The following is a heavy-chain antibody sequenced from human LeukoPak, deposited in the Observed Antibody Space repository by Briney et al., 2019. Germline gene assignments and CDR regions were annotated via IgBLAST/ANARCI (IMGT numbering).Heavy chain of an antibody. V-gene: IGHV3-73*01. CDR3: TRSRWLRPEKDY. CDR2: IRSKANSYAT. D-gene: IGHD5-24*01. J-gene: IGHJ4*02. Sequence: PGGSLKLSCAASGFTFSGSATHWVRQASGKGLEWVGRIRSKANSYATAYAALVKGRFTISRDDSKNTAYLQMNSLKTEDTAVYYCTRSRWLRPEKDYWGQGTLVTVSS. CDR1: GFTFSGSA.